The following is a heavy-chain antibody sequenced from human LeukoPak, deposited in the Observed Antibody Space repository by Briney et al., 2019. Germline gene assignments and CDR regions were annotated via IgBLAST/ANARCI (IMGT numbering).Heavy chain of an antibody. V-gene: IGHV3-33*01. CDR1: GFTFSSYG. CDR2: IWYDGSNK. J-gene: IGHJ4*02. Sequence: GGSLRLSCAASGFTFSSYGMHWVRQAPGKGLEWVAVIWYDGSNKYYADSVKGRFTISRDNSKNTLYLQMNSLRAEDTAVYYCARQSPITMIVVGTFDYWGQGTLVTVSS. CDR3: ARQSPITMIVVGTFDY. D-gene: IGHD3-22*01.